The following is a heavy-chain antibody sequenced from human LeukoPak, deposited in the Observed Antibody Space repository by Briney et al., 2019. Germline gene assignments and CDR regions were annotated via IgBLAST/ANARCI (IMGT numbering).Heavy chain of an antibody. J-gene: IGHJ4*02. V-gene: IGHV1-69*13. CDR1: GYTFTSYA. D-gene: IGHD5-24*01. CDR2: IIPIFGTA. CDR3: ARGLATTTAFDY. Sequence: SVKVSCKASGYTFTSYAISWVRQAPGQGLEWMGGIIPIFGTANYAQKFQGRVTITADESTSTAYMELSSLRSEDTAVYYCARGLATTTAFDYWGQGTLVTVSS.